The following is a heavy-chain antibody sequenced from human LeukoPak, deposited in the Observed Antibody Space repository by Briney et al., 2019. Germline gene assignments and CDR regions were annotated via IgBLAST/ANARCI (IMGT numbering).Heavy chain of an antibody. Sequence: GGSLRLSCAASGFTFISYAMSWVRQAPGKGLEGVSAISGSGGSTYYADSVKGRFTISRDNSKNTLYLQMNSLRAEDTAVYYCAKDLGSILGGYFDYWGQGTLVTVSS. J-gene: IGHJ4*02. V-gene: IGHV3-23*01. CDR2: ISGSGGST. CDR3: AKDLGSILGGYFDY. CDR1: GFTFISYA.